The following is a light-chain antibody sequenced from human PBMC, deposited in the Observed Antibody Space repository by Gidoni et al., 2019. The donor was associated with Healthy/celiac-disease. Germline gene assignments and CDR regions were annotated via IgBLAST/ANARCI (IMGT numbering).Light chain of an antibody. CDR1: QSVSSN. CDR2: GAS. J-gene: IGKJ1*01. Sequence: EIVMTQSPATLSVSPGERATLSCRASQSVSSNLAWSQQKPGQAPRLIIYGASTRATGIPARFSGSGSGTEFTLTISSLQSEDCAVYYCQQYNNWPTWTFGQGTKVEIK. V-gene: IGKV3-15*01. CDR3: QQYNNWPTWT.